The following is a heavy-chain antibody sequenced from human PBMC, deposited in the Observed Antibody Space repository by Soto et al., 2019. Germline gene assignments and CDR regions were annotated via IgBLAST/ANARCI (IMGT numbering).Heavy chain of an antibody. Sequence: QITLKESGPTVVKPTETLTLTCTFSGFSLTTSGVGVGWVRQSPGKAPEWLALIYWDDDKRYSTSLKSRLTITKDTSKNQVVLTMANVDPADTATYYCAHRVLRTVFGLVTTTAIYFDFWGQGTPVVVFS. CDR1: GFSLTTSGVG. D-gene: IGHD3-3*01. CDR2: IYWDDDK. CDR3: AHRVLRTVFGLVTTTAIYFDF. J-gene: IGHJ4*02. V-gene: IGHV2-5*02.